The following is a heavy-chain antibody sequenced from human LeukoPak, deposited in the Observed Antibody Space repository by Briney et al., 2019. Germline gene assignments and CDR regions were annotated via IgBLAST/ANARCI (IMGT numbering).Heavy chain of an antibody. V-gene: IGHV4-61*08. CDR1: GGSISSGGYY. CDR3: ARLKGDTSTYSSAYKPFVY. D-gene: IGHD3-22*01. J-gene: IGHJ4*02. CDR2: IYYSGST. Sequence: SQTLSLTCTVSGGSISSGGYYWSWIRQPPGKGLEWIGYIYYSGSTNYDPSLKSRVTISVDTSKNQFSLKLSSVTAADTAVYYCARLKGDTSTYSSAYKPFVYWGQGTLVTVSS.